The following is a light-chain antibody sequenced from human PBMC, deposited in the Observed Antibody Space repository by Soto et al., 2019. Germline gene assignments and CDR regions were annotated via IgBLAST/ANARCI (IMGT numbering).Light chain of an antibody. CDR3: AAWDDSLNEYV. CDR1: TSDIGSNT. CDR2: NND. Sequence: QSVLTQPPSASVTPVQKVTISCSGATSDIGSNTIHWYLHLPESGPTLVVFNNDQRPSGVPDRISGSKSGTSASLAISGVQPEDEADYCCAAWDDSLNEYVFGDGTKGTVL. J-gene: IGLJ1*01. V-gene: IGLV1-44*01.